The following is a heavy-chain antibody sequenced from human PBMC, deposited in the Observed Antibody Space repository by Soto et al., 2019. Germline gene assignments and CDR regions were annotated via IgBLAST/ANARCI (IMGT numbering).Heavy chain of an antibody. Sequence: QVQLVESGGGVVQPGRSLRLSCAASGFTFSSYGMHWVRQAPGKGLEWVAVIWYDGSNKYYADSVKGRFTISRDNSKNTLYLQMNRPRTEDTAVYYCARVHKAYSSGWFPSQAFAYWGQGTLVTVSS. V-gene: IGHV3-33*01. CDR2: IWYDGSNK. J-gene: IGHJ4*02. CDR3: ARVHKAYSSGWFPSQAFAY. D-gene: IGHD6-19*01. CDR1: GFTFSSYG.